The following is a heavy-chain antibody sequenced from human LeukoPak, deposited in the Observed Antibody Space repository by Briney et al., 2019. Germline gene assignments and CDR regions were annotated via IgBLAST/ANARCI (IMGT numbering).Heavy chain of an antibody. V-gene: IGHV4-59*08. J-gene: IGHJ4*02. Sequence: SETLSLTCTVSGGSISSYYWSWIRQPPGKGLEWIGNIYYSGSTNYNPSLKSRVTISVDTSKNQFSLKLSSVTAADTAVYYCARLRGYCSGGSCYPDYWGQGTLVTVSS. CDR1: GGSISSYY. CDR3: ARLRGYCSGGSCYPDY. D-gene: IGHD2-15*01. CDR2: IYYSGST.